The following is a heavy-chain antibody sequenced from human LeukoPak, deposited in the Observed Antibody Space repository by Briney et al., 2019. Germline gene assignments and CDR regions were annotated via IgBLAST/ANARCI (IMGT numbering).Heavy chain of an antibody. CDR3: ARALLAYYYFDY. Sequence: GGSLRLSCAASGFTFSDYYMSWIRQAPGKGLEWVSYISTSGSTIYYADSVKGRFTISRDNAKNSLYLQMNSLRAEDTAMYYCARALLAYYYFDYWGQGTLVTVSS. J-gene: IGHJ4*02. CDR2: ISTSGSTI. V-gene: IGHV3-11*01. D-gene: IGHD2-8*02. CDR1: GFTFSDYY.